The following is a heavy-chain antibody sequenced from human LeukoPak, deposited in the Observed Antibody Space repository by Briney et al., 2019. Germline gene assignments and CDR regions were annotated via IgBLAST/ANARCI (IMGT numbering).Heavy chain of an antibody. J-gene: IGHJ4*02. CDR1: GFTFSSVA. D-gene: IGHD1-26*01. Sequence: PGRSLRLSCAASGFTFSSVAMHWVRQAPGKGLEWVAVISKDGSSNHQADSVKGRFTISRDNSKNTLYLQMDSLRAEDTAVYYCSRDLSGSYVFDYLGQGTLVTVSS. CDR3: SRDLSGSYVFDY. CDR2: ISKDGSSN. V-gene: IGHV3-30-3*01.